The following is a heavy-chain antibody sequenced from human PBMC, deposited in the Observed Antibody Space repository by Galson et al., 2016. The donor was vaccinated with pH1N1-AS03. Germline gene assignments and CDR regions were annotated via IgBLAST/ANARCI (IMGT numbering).Heavy chain of an antibody. CDR1: GFTINNNY. V-gene: IGHV3-53*01. CDR3: AREPWGSTQGEY. Sequence: SLRLSCAASGFTINNNYVSWVRQAPGKGLEWVSVIYGGGDTFYADSVKGRSTISRDNSKNTVYLQMNSLRVEDTAVYYCAREPWGSTQGEYWGQGTLVTVSS. D-gene: IGHD3-16*01. CDR2: IYGGGDT. J-gene: IGHJ4*02.